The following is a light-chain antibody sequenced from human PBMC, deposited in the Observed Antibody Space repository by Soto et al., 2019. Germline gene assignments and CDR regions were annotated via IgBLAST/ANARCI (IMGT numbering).Light chain of an antibody. J-gene: IGLJ2*01. CDR3: SSYTTISTVV. Sequence: QSALTQPASVSGSPGQSITISCTGTSSDVGDYKYVSWYQQHPGKAPKLMIYEVRNRPSGVSNRFSGSKSGNTASLTISGLQAEDGADYYCSSYTTISTVVFGGGTKVTVL. CDR2: EVR. CDR1: SSDVGDYKY. V-gene: IGLV2-14*01.